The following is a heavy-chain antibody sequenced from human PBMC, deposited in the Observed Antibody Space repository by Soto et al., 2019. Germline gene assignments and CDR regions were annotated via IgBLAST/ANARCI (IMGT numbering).Heavy chain of an antibody. V-gene: IGHV3-23*01. CDR2: ISGSGGST. J-gene: IGHJ5*02. D-gene: IGHD6-13*01. CDR3: AKASYSLNSWYWFDP. Sequence: GGSLRLACAASGFTFSSYAMSWVRQAPGKGLEWVSAISGSGGSTYYADSVKGRFTISRDNSKNTLYLQMNSLRAEDTAVYYCAKASYSLNSWYWFDPWGQGTLVTVS. CDR1: GFTFSSYA.